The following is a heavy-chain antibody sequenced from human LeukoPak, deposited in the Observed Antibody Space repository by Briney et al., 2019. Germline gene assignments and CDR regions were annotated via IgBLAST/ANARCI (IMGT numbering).Heavy chain of an antibody. J-gene: IGHJ4*02. CDR3: ARVGHRITFGGVIVPYFDY. CDR1: GYTFTSYG. CDR2: ISAYNGNT. D-gene: IGHD3-16*02. Sequence: ASVKVSCKASGYTFTSYGISWVRQAPGQGLEWMGWISAYNGNTNYAQKLQGRVTMTTDTSTSTAYMELRSLRSDDTAVYYCARVGHRITFGGVIVPYFDYWGQGTLVTVSS. V-gene: IGHV1-18*01.